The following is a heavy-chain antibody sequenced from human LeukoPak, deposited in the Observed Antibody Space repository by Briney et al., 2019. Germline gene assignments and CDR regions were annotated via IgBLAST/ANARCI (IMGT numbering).Heavy chain of an antibody. CDR2: IYYSGST. CDR1: GGSISSYY. Sequence: PSETLSLTCTVSGGSISSYYWSWIRQPPGKGPEWIGYIYYSGSTNYNPSLKSRVTISVDTSKNQFSLKLSSVTAADTAVYHCARGVVERSPGYYYYYGMDVWGKGTTVTVSS. V-gene: IGHV4-59*01. D-gene: IGHD1-1*01. CDR3: ARGVVERSPGYYYYYGMDV. J-gene: IGHJ6*04.